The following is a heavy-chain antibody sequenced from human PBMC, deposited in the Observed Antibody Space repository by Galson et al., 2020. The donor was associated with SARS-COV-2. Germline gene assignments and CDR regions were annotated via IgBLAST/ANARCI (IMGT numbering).Heavy chain of an antibody. V-gene: IGHV3-9*01. J-gene: IGHJ4*02. Sequence: GGSLRLSCVASGFNFDEEAMHWVRQAPGKGLEWLSGITWNSRSAGYADSLDGRFTISRDNAKKSIYLQIDSLRVEDTALYYCAEDDYWCKGILVTGSS. CDR2: ITWNSRSA. CDR3: AEDDY. CDR1: GFNFDEEA.